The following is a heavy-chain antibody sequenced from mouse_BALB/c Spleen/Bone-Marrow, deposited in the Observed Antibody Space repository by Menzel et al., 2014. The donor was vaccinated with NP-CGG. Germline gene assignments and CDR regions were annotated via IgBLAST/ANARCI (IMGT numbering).Heavy chain of an antibody. Sequence: EVKLMESGTVLARPGASVKMSCKASGYTFTSYWMHWVKQRPGQGLEWIGTIYPGNSGTSYNQKFKGKAKLTAVTSTSTAYMELSSLTNEDSAVYYCTRVITTGSAWFAYWGQGTLVTVS. D-gene: IGHD2-4*01. V-gene: IGHV1-5*01. CDR1: GYTFTSYW. J-gene: IGHJ3*01. CDR2: IYPGNSGT. CDR3: TRVITTGSAWFAY.